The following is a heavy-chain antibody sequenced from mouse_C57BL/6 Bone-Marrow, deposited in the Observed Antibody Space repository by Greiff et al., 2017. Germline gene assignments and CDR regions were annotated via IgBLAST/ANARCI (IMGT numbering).Heavy chain of an antibody. Sequence: QVQLKQPGAELVRPGTSVKLSCKASGYTFTSYWMHWVKQRPGQGLEWIGVIDPSDSYTNYNQKFKGKDTLTVDTSSSTAYMQLSSLTSEDSAVYYCAREDYYGSSSHWYFDVWGTGTTGTVSS. CDR1: GYTFTSYW. J-gene: IGHJ1*03. CDR3: AREDYYGSSSHWYFDV. V-gene: IGHV1-59*01. CDR2: IDPSDSYT. D-gene: IGHD1-1*01.